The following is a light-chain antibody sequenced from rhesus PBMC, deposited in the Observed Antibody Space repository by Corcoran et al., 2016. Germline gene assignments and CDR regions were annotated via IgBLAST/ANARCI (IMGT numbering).Light chain of an antibody. CDR2: AAS. J-gene: IGKJ2*01. CDR3: PQGYGLPYS. CDR1: ENVNNY. Sequence: DIQMTQSPSSLSASEGDRVTITCRASENVNNYLNWYQQKPGKAPKLLIYAASTLQSGVPSRFSGSGSGTDYTLTISRLQPSDVATYYCPQGYGLPYSFGQGTKVDIK. V-gene: IGKV1-74*01.